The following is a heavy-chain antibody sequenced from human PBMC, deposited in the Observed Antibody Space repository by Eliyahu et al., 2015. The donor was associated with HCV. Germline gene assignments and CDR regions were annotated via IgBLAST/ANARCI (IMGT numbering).Heavy chain of an antibody. D-gene: IGHD1-7*01. Sequence: EVQLVESXGDLVQPGGSLXLXCEAPGLRXSTSWXHWVRQAPEKXLVWLSRINSXGSSTTYADSVKGRFTISRDNAKDTLYLQMSRLSADDTAVYYCASVGITGTTIYYWGQGTLVTVSS. CDR2: INSXGSST. V-gene: IGHV3-74*01. J-gene: IGHJ4*02. CDR3: ASVGITGTTIYY. CDR1: GLRXSTSW.